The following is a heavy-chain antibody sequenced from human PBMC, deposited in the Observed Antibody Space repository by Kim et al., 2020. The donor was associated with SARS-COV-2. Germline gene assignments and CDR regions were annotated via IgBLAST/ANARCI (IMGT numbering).Heavy chain of an antibody. Sequence: SETLSLTCTVSGGSISSSSFYWGWIRQPPGKGLEWIGSISYSGATYYNPSLKSRVTISPDTSKNQFSLKLSSVTAADTAVYYCARHKICPFDYWGQGTLSPSPQ. CDR3: ARHKICPFDY. CDR2: ISYSGAT. J-gene: IGHJ4*02. CDR1: GGSISSSSFY. V-gene: IGHV4-39*07.